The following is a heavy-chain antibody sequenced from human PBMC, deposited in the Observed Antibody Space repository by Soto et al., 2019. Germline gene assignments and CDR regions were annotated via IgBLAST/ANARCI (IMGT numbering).Heavy chain of an antibody. CDR1: GFTFSYYG. D-gene: IGHD4-4*01. J-gene: IGHJ6*02. CDR3: AKDRTVTTFVSYGMDV. CDR2: IWNDGTKK. V-gene: IGHV3-33*06. Sequence: QVQLVESGGGVVQPGRSLRLSCAASGFTFSYYGMHWVRQAPGKGLECVAVIWNDGTKKYYADSVKGRFTISRDNSKNTLFLQMNSLTAEDTAVYYCAKDRTVTTFVSYGMDVWGQGTTVTVSS.